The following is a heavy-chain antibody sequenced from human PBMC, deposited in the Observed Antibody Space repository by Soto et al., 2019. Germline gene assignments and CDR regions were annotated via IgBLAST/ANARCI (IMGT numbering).Heavy chain of an antibody. D-gene: IGHD6-19*01. CDR2: ISSSGSTI. V-gene: IGHV3-48*03. Sequence: GGSLRLSCAASGFTFRSYEMNWVRQAPGKGLEWVSYISSSGSTIYYADSVKGRFTISRDNAKNSLYLQMNSLRAEDTAVYYCARTKQGLSIGTNWFDPWGQGILLTVSS. CDR3: ARTKQGLSIGTNWFDP. CDR1: GFTFRSYE. J-gene: IGHJ5*02.